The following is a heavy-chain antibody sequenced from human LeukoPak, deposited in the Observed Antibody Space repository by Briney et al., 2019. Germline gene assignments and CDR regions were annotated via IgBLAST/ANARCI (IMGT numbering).Heavy chain of an antibody. CDR2: TYHSGST. CDR3: AREGYCSGGSCDNWFDP. J-gene: IGHJ5*02. Sequence: SQTLSLTCAVSGGSISSGGSSWSWIRQPPGKGLEWIGYTYHSGSTYYNPSLKSRVTISVDRSKNQFSLNLSSVTAADTAVYYCAREGYCSGGSCDNWFDPWGQGTLVTVSS. V-gene: IGHV4-30-2*01. D-gene: IGHD2-15*01. CDR1: GGSISSGGSS.